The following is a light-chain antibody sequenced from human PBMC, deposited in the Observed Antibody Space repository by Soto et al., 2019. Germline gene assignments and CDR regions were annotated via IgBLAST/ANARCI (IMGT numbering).Light chain of an antibody. CDR2: DVS. Sequence: QSVLTQPASASGSPGQSITISCTGTSSDVGGYNYVSWYQHHPGEAPKLMIYDVSNRPSGVSNRFSGSKSGNTASLTISGLQPEDEADYYCSSYTTSNTRQIVFGTGTKLTVL. V-gene: IGLV2-14*03. CDR3: SSYTTSNTRQIV. J-gene: IGLJ1*01. CDR1: SSDVGGYNY.